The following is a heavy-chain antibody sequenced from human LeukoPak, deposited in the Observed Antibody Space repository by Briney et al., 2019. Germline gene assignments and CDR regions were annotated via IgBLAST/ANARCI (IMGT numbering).Heavy chain of an antibody. D-gene: IGHD2-2*01. CDR1: GFTFSSYW. Sequence: PGGSLRLSCVASGFTFSSYWMTWVRQAPGKGLEWVANIVKGRFTISRDNSKNTLYLQMNSLRAEDTAVYYCAKDRIVVVPAAIAPVDHWGQGTLVTVSS. V-gene: IGHV3-7*03. CDR3: AKDRIVVVPAAIAPVDH. CDR2: I. J-gene: IGHJ4*02.